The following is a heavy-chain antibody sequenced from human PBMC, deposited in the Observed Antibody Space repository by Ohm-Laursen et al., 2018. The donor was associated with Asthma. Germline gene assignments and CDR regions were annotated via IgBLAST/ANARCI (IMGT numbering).Heavy chain of an antibody. D-gene: IGHD6-13*01. J-gene: IGHJ6*02. CDR3: TTGGYSSKRNYYYYGMDV. CDR2: IRSKANSYAT. CDR1: GFTFSGSA. V-gene: IGHV3-73*01. Sequence: GSLRLSCAAAGFTFSGSAMHWVRQASGKGLEWVGRIRSKANSYATAYAASVKGRFTISRDDSKNTAYLQMNSLKTEDTAVYYCTTGGYSSKRNYYYYGMDVWGQGTTVTVSS.